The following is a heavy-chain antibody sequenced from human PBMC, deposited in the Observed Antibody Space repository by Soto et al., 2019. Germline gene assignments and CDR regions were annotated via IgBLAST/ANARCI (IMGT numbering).Heavy chain of an antibody. D-gene: IGHD5-18*01. CDR3: ARGSWVQLWYYFDY. J-gene: IGHJ4*02. CDR2: MNPNSGNT. CDR1: GYTFTSYD. Sequence: QVQLVQSGAEVKKPGASVKVSCQASGYTFTSYDINWVRQATGQGLEWMGWMNPNSGNTGYAQKFQGRVTMTRNTSISTAYMELSSLRSEDTAVYYCARGSWVQLWYYFDYWGQGTLVPVSS. V-gene: IGHV1-8*01.